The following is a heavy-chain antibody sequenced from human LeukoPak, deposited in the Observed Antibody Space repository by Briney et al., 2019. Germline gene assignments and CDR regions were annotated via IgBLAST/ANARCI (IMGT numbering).Heavy chain of an antibody. CDR1: GFTFSDYY. Sequence: GGSLRLSCAASGFTFSDYYMNWIRQAPGKGLEWVSYISSSGSIMYYADSVKGRFTISRDNAKNSLYLQMNSLRAEDTAVYYCARDLGEVGATTPFDYWGQGTLVTVSS. CDR2: ISSSGSIM. J-gene: IGHJ4*02. CDR3: ARDLGEVGATTPFDY. V-gene: IGHV3-11*01. D-gene: IGHD1-26*01.